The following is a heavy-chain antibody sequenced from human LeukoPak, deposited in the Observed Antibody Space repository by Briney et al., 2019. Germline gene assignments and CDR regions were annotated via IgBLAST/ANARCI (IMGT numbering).Heavy chain of an antibody. J-gene: IGHJ4*02. V-gene: IGHV1-18*01. CDR1: GYTFTSYG. D-gene: IGHD5-18*01. CDR2: ISTYNYNT. Sequence: ASVKVSCKTPGYTFTSYGVSCVRQAPGQRLEWMGWISTYNYNTNYAQKFRGRVTMTRDASTSTVYMELRSLRSEDTAIYYCARQVDTTMALPDYWGQGTLVTVSS. CDR3: ARQVDTTMALPDY.